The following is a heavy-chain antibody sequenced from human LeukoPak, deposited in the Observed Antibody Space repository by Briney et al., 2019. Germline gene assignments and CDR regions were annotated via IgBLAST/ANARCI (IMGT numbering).Heavy chain of an antibody. D-gene: IGHD3-10*01. V-gene: IGHV1-69*13. CDR1: GYTFTSYG. CDR3: ARGPYYGPTNWFDP. J-gene: IGHJ5*02. Sequence: ASVKVSCKASGYTFTSYGISWVRQAPGQGLEWMGGIIPIFGTANYAQKFQGRVTITADESTSTAYMELSSLRSEDTAVYYCARGPYYGPTNWFDPWGQGTLVTVSS. CDR2: IIPIFGTA.